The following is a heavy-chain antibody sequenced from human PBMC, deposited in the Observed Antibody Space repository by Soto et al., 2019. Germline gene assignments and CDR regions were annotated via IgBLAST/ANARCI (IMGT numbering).Heavy chain of an antibody. CDR1: GFTFSDYA. CDR3: ARELLRGDYGMDV. V-gene: IGHV3-30-3*01. Sequence: QVQLVESGGGVVQPGRSLRLSCAASGFTFSDYALHWVRQAPGKGLDWMALISYDESKKYYADSVKGRFIISRDNAKKTLYLQMNSLRPEDTAVYYCARELLRGDYGMDVWGQGTTVTVSS. J-gene: IGHJ6*02. CDR2: ISYDESKK. D-gene: IGHD1-26*01.